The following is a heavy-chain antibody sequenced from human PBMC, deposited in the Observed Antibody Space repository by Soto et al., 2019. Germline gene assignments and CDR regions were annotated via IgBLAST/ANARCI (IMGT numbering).Heavy chain of an antibody. CDR2: IYPGDSDT. CDR1: GYSFTNYW. J-gene: IGHJ6*02. D-gene: IGHD1-7*01. CDR3: ARRGGTISYYYYGMDV. V-gene: IGHV5-51*01. Sequence: GESLKISCKGSGYSFTNYWIGWVRQMPGKGLEWMGIIYPGDSDTTYSPSFQGQVTISADKSISTAYLQWSSLKASDTAMYYCARRGGTISYYYYGMDVWGQGTTVTVSS.